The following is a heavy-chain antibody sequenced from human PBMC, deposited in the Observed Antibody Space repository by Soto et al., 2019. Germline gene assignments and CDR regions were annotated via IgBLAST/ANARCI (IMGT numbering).Heavy chain of an antibody. V-gene: IGHV3-11*01. CDR3: ARGLYCSSTSCYERNYYYYMDV. J-gene: IGHJ6*03. Sequence: GGSLRLSCAASGFTFSDYYMSWIRQAPGKGLEWVSYISSSGSTIYYADSVKGRFTISRDNAKNSLYLQMNSLRAEDTAVYYCARGLYCSSTSCYERNYYYYMDVWGKGTTVTVSS. CDR1: GFTFSDYY. CDR2: ISSSGSTI. D-gene: IGHD2-2*01.